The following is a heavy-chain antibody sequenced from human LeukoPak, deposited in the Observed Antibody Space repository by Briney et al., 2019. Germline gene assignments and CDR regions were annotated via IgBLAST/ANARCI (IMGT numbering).Heavy chain of an antibody. J-gene: IGHJ4*02. CDR2: INAGNGNT. V-gene: IGHV1-3*01. CDR1: GYTFTSYA. Sequence: ASVKVSCKASGYTFTSYAMHWVRQAPGQRLEWMGWINAGNGNTKYSQKFQGRVTITRDTSASTAYMELNSLRSEDTAVYYCARGLEGQLWLIYWGQGTLVTVSS. D-gene: IGHD5-18*01. CDR3: ARGLEGQLWLIY.